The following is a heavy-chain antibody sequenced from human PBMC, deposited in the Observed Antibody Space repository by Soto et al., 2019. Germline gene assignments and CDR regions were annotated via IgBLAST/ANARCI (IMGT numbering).Heavy chain of an antibody. Sequence: GESLKISCKGSGYSFTSYWSGWVRQMPGKGLEWMGIIYPGDSDTRYSPSFQGQVTISADKSISTAYLQWSSLKASDTAMYYCARPFSYIWGSYPTGGAFDIWGQGTMVTVSS. CDR1: GYSFTSYW. D-gene: IGHD3-16*02. V-gene: IGHV5-51*01. CDR2: IYPGDSDT. CDR3: ARPFSYIWGSYPTGGAFDI. J-gene: IGHJ3*02.